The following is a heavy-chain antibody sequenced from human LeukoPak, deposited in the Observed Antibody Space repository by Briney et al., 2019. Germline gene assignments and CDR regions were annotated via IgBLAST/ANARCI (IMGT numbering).Heavy chain of an antibody. D-gene: IGHD3-22*01. CDR2: ISGSGGST. Sequence: GGSLRLSCAASGFTFSSYAMSWVRQAPGKGLEWVSAISGSGGSTYYADSVKGRFTISRDNSKNTLYLQMNSLRAEDTAVYYCAKSSRLWVIFIGDYWGQGTLVTVSS. J-gene: IGHJ4*02. CDR1: GFTFSSYA. CDR3: AKSSRLWVIFIGDY. V-gene: IGHV3-23*01.